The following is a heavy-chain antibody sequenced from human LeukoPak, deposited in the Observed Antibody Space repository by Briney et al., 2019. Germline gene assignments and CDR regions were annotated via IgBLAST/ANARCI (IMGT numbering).Heavy chain of an antibody. Sequence: GGSLRLSCAASGFTFTNYAMSWVRQSPGKGLEWVSMVIGSVPSTFYADSVRGRFTISRDNSKNTLYLQMNSLRADDTAVYYCAKGGYDYIEVGYFDYWGLGTLVTVSS. D-gene: IGHD5-12*01. CDR1: GFTFTNYA. CDR2: VIGSVPST. CDR3: AKGGYDYIEVGYFDY. J-gene: IGHJ4*02. V-gene: IGHV3-23*01.